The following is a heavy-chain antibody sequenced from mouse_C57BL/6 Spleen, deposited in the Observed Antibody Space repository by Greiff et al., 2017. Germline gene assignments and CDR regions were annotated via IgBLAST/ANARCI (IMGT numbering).Heavy chain of an antibody. Sequence: EVKLVESGGGLVQPGGSLSLSCAASGFTFTDYYMSWVRQPPGKALEWLGFIRNKANGYTTEYSASVKGRFTISRDNSQSSLYLQMNALRAEDSATYYCARWGYYDYWGQGTTLTVSS. CDR2: IRNKANGYTT. CDR1: GFTFTDYY. J-gene: IGHJ2*01. V-gene: IGHV7-3*01. D-gene: IGHD2-3*01. CDR3: ARWGYYDY.